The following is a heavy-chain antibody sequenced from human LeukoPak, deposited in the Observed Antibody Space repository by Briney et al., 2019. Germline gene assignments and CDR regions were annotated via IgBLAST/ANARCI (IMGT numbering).Heavy chain of an antibody. CDR1: GFTFSSYA. J-gene: IGHJ4*02. D-gene: IGHD1-26*01. CDR3: AKEFFHSGSYRTPFDY. CDR2: ISGSGAST. Sequence: GGSLRLSCAASGFTFSSYAMNWVRQAPGKGLEWVSAISGSGASTYYPDSVKGRFTISRDNSKNTLYLQMNSLRAEDTAVYYCAKEFFHSGSYRTPFDYWGQGTLVTVSS. V-gene: IGHV3-23*01.